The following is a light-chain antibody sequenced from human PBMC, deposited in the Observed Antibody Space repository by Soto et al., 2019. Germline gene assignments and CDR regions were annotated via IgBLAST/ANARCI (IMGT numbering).Light chain of an antibody. CDR1: SSDVGSYNY. V-gene: IGLV2-14*03. CDR3: TSYTSSSTYV. CDR2: DVS. J-gene: IGLJ1*01. Sequence: QSVLTQPASVSGSPGQSITIFCTGTSSDVGSYNYVSWYQQHPGRAPKLMIYDVSSRPSGVSNRFSGSKSGNTASLTISGLQAEDEAVYFCTSYTSSSTYVFGTGTKVT.